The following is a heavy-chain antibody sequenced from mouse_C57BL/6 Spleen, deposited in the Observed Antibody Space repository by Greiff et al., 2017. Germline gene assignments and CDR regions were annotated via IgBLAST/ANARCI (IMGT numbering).Heavy chain of an antibody. CDR2: INYDGSST. J-gene: IGHJ1*03. CDR1: GFTFSDYY. CDR3: ARDKYGSSYRYFDV. Sequence: DVMLVESEGGLVQPGSSMKLSCTASGFTFSDYYMAWVRQVPEKGLEWVANINYDGSSTYYLDSLKSRFIISRDNAKNILYLQMSSLKSEDTATYYCARDKYGSSYRYFDVWGTGTTVTVSS. V-gene: IGHV5-16*01. D-gene: IGHD1-1*01.